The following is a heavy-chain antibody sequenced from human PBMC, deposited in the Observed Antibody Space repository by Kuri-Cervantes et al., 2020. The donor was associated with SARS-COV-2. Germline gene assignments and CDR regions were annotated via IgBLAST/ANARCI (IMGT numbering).Heavy chain of an antibody. CDR3: ARDGSDDFWSGHELGMDV. CDR1: GFVFDFYE. V-gene: IGHV3-48*02. Sequence: GGSLRLSCLTSGFVFDFYEMNWVRQAPGKGLEWVSYISSSSSTIYYADSVKGRFTISRDNAKNSLYLQMNSLRDEDTAVYYCARDGSDDFWSGHELGMDVWGQGTTVTVSS. CDR2: ISSSSSTI. D-gene: IGHD3-3*01. J-gene: IGHJ6*02.